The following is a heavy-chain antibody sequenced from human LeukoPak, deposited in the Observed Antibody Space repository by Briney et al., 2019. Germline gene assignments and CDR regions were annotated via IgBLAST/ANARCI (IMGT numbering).Heavy chain of an antibody. V-gene: IGHV3-30-3*01. CDR2: ISYDGSNK. J-gene: IGHJ1*01. CDR1: GFTFSNYV. Sequence: GRSLRLSCAASGFTFSNYVLHWVRQAPGKGLEWVAVISYDGSNKYYADSVKGRFTISRDNSKNTLYLQMNSLRAEDTAVYYCARDRLGITIFGDFHHWGQGTLVTVSS. D-gene: IGHD3-3*01. CDR3: ARDRLGITIFGDFHH.